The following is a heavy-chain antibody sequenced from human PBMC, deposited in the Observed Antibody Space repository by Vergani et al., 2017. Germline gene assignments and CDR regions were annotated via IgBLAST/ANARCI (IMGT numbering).Heavy chain of an antibody. CDR2: IWYDGSNK. Sequence: QVQLVESGGGVVQPGRSLRLSCAASGFRFSSYGMNWVRQAPGKGLEWVAVIWYDGSNKYYADSVKGRFTISRDNSQNTVNLQMNSLRVDDTAVYYCAKANPRNSGYDYLYYYHAMDVWGQGTTVTVSS. J-gene: IGHJ6*02. CDR1: GFRFSSYG. D-gene: IGHD5-12*01. V-gene: IGHV3-33*06. CDR3: AKANPRNSGYDYLYYYHAMDV.